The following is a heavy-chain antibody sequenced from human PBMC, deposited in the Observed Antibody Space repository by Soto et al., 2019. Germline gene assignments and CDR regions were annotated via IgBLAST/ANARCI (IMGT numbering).Heavy chain of an antibody. J-gene: IGHJ4*02. D-gene: IGHD6-13*01. CDR2: INSDGSRT. Sequence: PGGSLRLSCAASGFTFSSYWMHWVRQAPGEGLVWVSRINSDGSRTTYADSVKGRFTISRDSAKNTVYLQMNSLRVEDTAVYYCTRDSVARSWPPPFDYWGQGILVTVSS. CDR3: TRDSVARSWPPPFDY. V-gene: IGHV3-74*01. CDR1: GFTFSSYW.